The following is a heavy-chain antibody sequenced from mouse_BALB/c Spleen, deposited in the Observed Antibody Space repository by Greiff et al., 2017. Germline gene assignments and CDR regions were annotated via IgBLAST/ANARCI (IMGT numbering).Heavy chain of an antibody. CDR3: ARDISGSSGYFDY. Sequence: EVQRVESGGGLVKPGGSLKLSCAASGFTFSSYAMSWVRQSPEKRLEWVAEISSGGSYTYYPDTVTGRFTISRDNAKNTLYLEMSSLRSEDTAMYYCARDISGSSGYFDYWGQGTTLTVSS. D-gene: IGHD3-1*01. V-gene: IGHV5-9-4*01. J-gene: IGHJ2*01. CDR2: ISSGGSYT. CDR1: GFTFSSYA.